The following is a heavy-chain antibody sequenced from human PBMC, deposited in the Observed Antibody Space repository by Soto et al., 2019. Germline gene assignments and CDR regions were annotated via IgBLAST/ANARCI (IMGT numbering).Heavy chain of an antibody. CDR1: GYTFTSYD. Sequence: ASVKVSCKASGYTFTSYDINWVRQATGQGLEWMGWMNPNSGNTGYAQKFQGRVTITADKSTNTSYLEMTGLRSEDTAVYHCAFDVKTGVVYFDNWGQGTLVTVSS. J-gene: IGHJ4*02. CDR2: MNPNSGNT. D-gene: IGHD2-21*01. CDR3: AFDVKTGVVYFDN. V-gene: IGHV1-8*01.